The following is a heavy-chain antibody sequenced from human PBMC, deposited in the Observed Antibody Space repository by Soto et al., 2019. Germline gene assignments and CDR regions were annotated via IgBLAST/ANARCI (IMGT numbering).Heavy chain of an antibody. J-gene: IGHJ6*02. Sequence: PGGSLRLSCAASGFTFSSYGMHWVRQAPGKGLEWVAVIWYDGSNKYYADSVKGRFTISRDNSKNTLYLQMNSLRAEDTAVYYCARDDGDSGDYYGMDVWGQGTTVTVSS. CDR2: IWYDGSNK. CDR1: GFTFSSYG. V-gene: IGHV3-33*01. D-gene: IGHD1-26*01. CDR3: ARDDGDSGDYYGMDV.